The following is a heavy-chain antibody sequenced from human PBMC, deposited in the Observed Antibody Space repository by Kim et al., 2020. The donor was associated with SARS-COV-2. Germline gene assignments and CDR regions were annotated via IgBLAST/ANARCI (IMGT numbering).Heavy chain of an antibody. J-gene: IGHJ5*02. V-gene: IGHV4-34*01. CDR1: GGSFSGYY. Sequence: SETLSLTCAVYGGSFSGYYWSWIRQPPGKGLEWIGEINHSGSTNYNPSLKSRVTMSVDTSKNQFSLKLSSVTAADTAVYYCAIPPRGSSGWYVGWFDPWGQGTLVTVSS. D-gene: IGHD6-19*01. CDR3: AIPPRGSSGWYVGWFDP. CDR2: INHSGST.